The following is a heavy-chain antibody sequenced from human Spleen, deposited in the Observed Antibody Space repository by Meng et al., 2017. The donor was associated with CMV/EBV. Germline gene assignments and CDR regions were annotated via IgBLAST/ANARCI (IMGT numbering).Heavy chain of an antibody. V-gene: IGHV3-48*03. CDR3: AKFGSILGVFQMDVFDI. D-gene: IGHD3-3*01. CDR2: INSGGDDK. J-gene: IGHJ3*02. CDR1: GFSFSRYE. Sequence: GESLKISCAASGFSFSRYEMIWVRQAPGKALEWRSYINSGGDDKKYADSLKGRFTISRDNTRNTLFLQMNSLRAEDTAVYFCAKFGSILGVFQMDVFDIWGQGTMVTVSS.